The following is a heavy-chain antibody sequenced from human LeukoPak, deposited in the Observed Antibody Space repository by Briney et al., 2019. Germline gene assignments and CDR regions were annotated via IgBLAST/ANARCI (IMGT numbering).Heavy chain of an antibody. CDR1: GGSFSGYY. V-gene: IGHV4-34*01. CDR3: ARRFGESLDY. J-gene: IGHJ4*02. CDR2: INHSGST. Sequence: SETLSLTCAVYGGSFSGYYWSWIRQPPGKGLEWIGEINHSGSTNYNPSLKSRVTISLDTSKNQFSLKLSSVTAADTAVYYCARRFGESLDYWGQGTLVTVSS. D-gene: IGHD3-10*01.